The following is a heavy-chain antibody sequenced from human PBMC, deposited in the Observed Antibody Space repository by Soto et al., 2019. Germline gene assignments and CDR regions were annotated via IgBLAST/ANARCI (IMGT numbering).Heavy chain of an antibody. Sequence: GPGPSSPSETLSLTCTVSGGSISSGGYYWSWIRQHPGKGLEWIGYIYYSGSTYYNPSLKSRVTISVDTSKNQFSLKLSSVTAADTAVYYCARDKGVITGTTSWFDPWGQGTLVTVSS. D-gene: IGHD1-7*01. V-gene: IGHV4-31*03. CDR1: GGSISSGGYY. CDR3: ARDKGVITGTTSWFDP. CDR2: IYYSGST. J-gene: IGHJ5*02.